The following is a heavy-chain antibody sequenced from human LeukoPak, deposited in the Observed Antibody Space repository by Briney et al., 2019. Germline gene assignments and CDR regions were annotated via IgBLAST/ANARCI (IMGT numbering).Heavy chain of an antibody. V-gene: IGHV4-59*01. D-gene: IGHD4-17*01. CDR1: GGSINYDY. Sequence: SETLSLTCTVSGGSINYDYWSWIRQPPGKGLEWIGYVFYSGSTNYSPSLRGRVTMSVDTSKNQFSLRLSSLTASDTAVYYCAGYQRTGLSATGLDYWGQGILVAVSS. J-gene: IGHJ4*02. CDR3: AGYQRTGLSATGLDY. CDR2: VFYSGST.